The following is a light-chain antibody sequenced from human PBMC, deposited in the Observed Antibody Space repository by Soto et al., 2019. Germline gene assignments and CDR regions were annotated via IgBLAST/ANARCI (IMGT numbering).Light chain of an antibody. CDR1: SSDVGGYNY. Sequence: QSVLTQPASVSGSPGQSITISCTGTSSDVGGYNYVSWCQQHPGKAPKLMIYEVSNRPSGVSNRFSGSKSGNTASLTISGLQAEDEADYYCSSYTSSSPLYVFGTGTEVTVL. J-gene: IGLJ1*01. V-gene: IGLV2-14*01. CDR3: SSYTSSSPLYV. CDR2: EVS.